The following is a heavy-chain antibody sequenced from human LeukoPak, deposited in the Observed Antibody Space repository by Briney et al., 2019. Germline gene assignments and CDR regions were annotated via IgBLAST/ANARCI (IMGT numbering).Heavy chain of an antibody. Sequence: GVSLRLSCAASGFTFSSYWMSWVRQAPGKGLEWVANIKQDGSEKYYVDSVKGRFTISRDNAKNSLYLQMNSLRAEDTAVYYCARDRHPPYYYYGMDVWGQGTTVTVSS. CDR2: IKQDGSEK. V-gene: IGHV3-7*03. CDR3: ARDRHPPYYYYGMDV. J-gene: IGHJ6*02. CDR1: GFTFSSYW.